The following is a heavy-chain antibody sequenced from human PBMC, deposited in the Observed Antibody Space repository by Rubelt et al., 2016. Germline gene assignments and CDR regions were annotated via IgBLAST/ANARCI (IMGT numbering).Heavy chain of an antibody. CDR2: TNHSGST. V-gene: IGHV4-34*01. D-gene: IGHD6-19*01. Sequence: QVQLQQWGAGLLKPSETLSLTCAVYGGSFCGYYWSWIRQPPGKGLEWIGETNHSGSTNYNPPLRRRVTIAVDKSKTRFSLKLGSVTAADTAVYYCARGSSLVAGTCWFDPWGQGTLVTVSS. CDR3: ARGSSLVAGTCWFDP. J-gene: IGHJ5*02. CDR1: GGSFCGYY.